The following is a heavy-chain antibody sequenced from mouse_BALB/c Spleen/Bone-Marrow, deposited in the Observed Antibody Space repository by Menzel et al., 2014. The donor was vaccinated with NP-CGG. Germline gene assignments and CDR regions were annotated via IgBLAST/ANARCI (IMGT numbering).Heavy chain of an antibody. CDR1: GDSITSGY. D-gene: IGHD2-3*01. J-gene: IGHJ2*01. Sequence: DVKLVESGPSLVKPSQTLSLTCSATGDSITSGYWNWIRKFPGNKLEYMGYISYSGNTYYYPSLKSRTSITRYTSKNQYSLQLNSVTTEDTATYYSATYDAYYFDYWGQGTTLTVSS. CDR3: ATYDAYYFDY. CDR2: ISYSGNT. V-gene: IGHV3-8*02.